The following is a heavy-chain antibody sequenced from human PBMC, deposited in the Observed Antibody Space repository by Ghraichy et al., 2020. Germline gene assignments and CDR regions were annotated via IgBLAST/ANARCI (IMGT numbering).Heavy chain of an antibody. CDR1: GFSLSTSGVG. D-gene: IGHD2-21*02. Sequence: SGPTLVKPTQTLTLTCTFSGFSLSTSGVGVGWIRQPPGKALEWLALIYWDDDKRYSPSLKSRLTITKDTSKNQVVLTMTNMDPVDTATYYCAHIFPLMKSQRANGSGRIVVVTAISLGGGFDIWGQGTMVTVSS. CDR2: IYWDDDK. J-gene: IGHJ3*02. V-gene: IGHV2-5*02. CDR3: AHIFPLMKSQRANGSGRIVVVTAISLGGGFDI.